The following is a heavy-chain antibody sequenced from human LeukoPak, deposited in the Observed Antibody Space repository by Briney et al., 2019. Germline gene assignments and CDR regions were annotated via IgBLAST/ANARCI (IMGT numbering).Heavy chain of an antibody. J-gene: IGHJ5*02. CDR3: ARGVVGVPAASGGFDP. CDR2: IYHSGST. D-gene: IGHD2-2*01. CDR1: GGSISSSNW. Sequence: SSGTLSLTCAVSGGSISSSNWWSWVRQPPGKGLEWIGEIYHSGSTNYNPSLKSRVTISVDKSKNQFSLKLSSVTAADTAVYYCARGVVGVPAASGGFDPWGQGTLVTVSS. V-gene: IGHV4-4*02.